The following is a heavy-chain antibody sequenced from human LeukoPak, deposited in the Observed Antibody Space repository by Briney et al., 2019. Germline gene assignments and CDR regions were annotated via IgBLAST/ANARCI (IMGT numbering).Heavy chain of an antibody. CDR2: ISDGGRIM. V-gene: IGHV3-48*01. Sequence: GGSLRLSCVASGFTFSSYSFNWVRQAPGKGLEWVSYISDGGRIMSYADSVRGRFTISRDDAKNSIYLQMNSLRAEDTAVYYCARAYYYDSSGYPSISDYWGQGTLVTVSS. J-gene: IGHJ4*02. CDR3: ARAYYYDSSGYPSISDY. D-gene: IGHD3-22*01. CDR1: GFTFSSYS.